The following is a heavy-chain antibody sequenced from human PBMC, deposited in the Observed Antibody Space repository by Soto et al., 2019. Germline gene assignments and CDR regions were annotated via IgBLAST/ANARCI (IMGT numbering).Heavy chain of an antibody. D-gene: IGHD3-9*01. CDR3: ARVPPRLRYFDWSPFGDYYGMDV. V-gene: IGHV1-69*13. J-gene: IGHJ6*02. CDR2: IIPIFGTA. CDR1: GGTFSSYA. Sequence: SVKVSCKASGGTFSSYAISWVRQAPGQGLEWMGGIIPIFGTANYAQKFQGRVTITADESTSTAYMELSSLRSEDTAVYYCARVPPRLRYFDWSPFGDYYGMDVWGQGTTVTVSS.